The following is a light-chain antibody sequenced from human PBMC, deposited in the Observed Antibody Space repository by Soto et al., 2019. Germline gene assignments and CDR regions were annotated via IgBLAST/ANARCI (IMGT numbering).Light chain of an antibody. V-gene: IGLV1-40*01. Sequence: QSVLTQPPSVSGAPGQRVTISCTGSSSNIGAGYDVHWYQQLPGTAPKLLIYGNNNRPSGVSDRFSASKSGTSASLAITGLQAEDEADYYCQSYDSRLELGFGGGTKLTVL. J-gene: IGLJ2*01. CDR2: GNN. CDR3: QSYDSRLELG. CDR1: SSNIGAGYD.